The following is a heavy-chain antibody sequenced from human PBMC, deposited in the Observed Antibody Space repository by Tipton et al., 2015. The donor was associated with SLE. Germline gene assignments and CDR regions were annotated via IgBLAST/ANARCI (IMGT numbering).Heavy chain of an antibody. CDR1: GGSISSSSYY. CDR3: ARAYYYDGDFDY. D-gene: IGHD3-22*01. J-gene: IGHJ4*02. V-gene: IGHV4-39*07. CDR2: IYYSGST. Sequence: TLSLTCTVSGGSISSSSYYWGWIRQPPGKGLEWIGDIYYSGSTYYNPSLKSRVTISVDTSKNQFSLKLSSVTAADTAVYYCARAYYYDGDFDYWGQGTLVTVSS.